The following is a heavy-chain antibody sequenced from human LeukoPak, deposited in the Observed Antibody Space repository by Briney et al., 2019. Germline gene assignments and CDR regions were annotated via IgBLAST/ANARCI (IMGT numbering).Heavy chain of an antibody. CDR2: IRYDGSDK. J-gene: IGHJ4*02. D-gene: IGHD3-3*01. Sequence: PGGSLRLSCAASGFTFRTYGMHWVRQAPGKGLEGVTFIRYDGSDKYYADSVRGRFTISRDNSKNTLYLQMSSLRVEDTAVYYCAKDRVFGILIGGGFDYWGQGTQLIVSS. CDR1: GFTFRTYG. CDR3: AKDRVFGILIGGGFDY. V-gene: IGHV3-30*02.